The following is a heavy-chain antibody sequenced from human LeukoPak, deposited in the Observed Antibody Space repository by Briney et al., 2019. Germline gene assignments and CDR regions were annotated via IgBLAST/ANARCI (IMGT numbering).Heavy chain of an antibody. J-gene: IGHJ4*02. CDR3: AKSSHGGYYFDY. CDR2: ISGSGGST. Sequence: PGGSLRLSCAASGFTFSSYAMSWVRLAPGKGLEWVSAISGSGGSTYYADSVKGRFTNSRDNSKNTLYLQMNSLRAEDTAVYYCAKSSHGGYYFDYWGQGTLVTVSS. V-gene: IGHV3-23*01. CDR1: GFTFSSYA. D-gene: IGHD3-10*01.